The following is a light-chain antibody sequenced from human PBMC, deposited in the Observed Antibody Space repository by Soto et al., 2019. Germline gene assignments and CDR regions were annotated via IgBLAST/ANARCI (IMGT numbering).Light chain of an antibody. J-gene: IGLJ2*01. V-gene: IGLV2-14*03. CDR2: DVN. Sequence: QSALTQPASVSGSPGQSITISCTGTSSDIATSDYVSWFQHHPGEAPKIILYDVNNRPSGVSDRFPGSKSGNTASLTISGLQAEDEADYYCSSFTSSDALLFGGGTKVTVL. CDR1: SSDIATSDY. CDR3: SSFTSSDALL.